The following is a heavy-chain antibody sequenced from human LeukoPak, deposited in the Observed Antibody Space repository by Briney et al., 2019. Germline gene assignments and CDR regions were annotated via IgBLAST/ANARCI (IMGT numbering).Heavy chain of an antibody. CDR1: GFTFSSYA. CDR3: AKGGSYYCFDY. CDR2: ISGSGGST. J-gene: IGHJ4*02. D-gene: IGHD1-26*01. Sequence: GGSLRLSCAASGFTFSSYAMSWVRHAPGKGLELVSAISGSGGSTYYADSVKGRFTISRDNSKNTLYLQMNSLRAEDTAVYYCAKGGSYYCFDYWGQGTLVTVSS. V-gene: IGHV3-23*01.